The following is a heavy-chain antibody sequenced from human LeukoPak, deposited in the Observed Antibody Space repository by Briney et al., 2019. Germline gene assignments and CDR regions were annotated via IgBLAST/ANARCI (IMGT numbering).Heavy chain of an antibody. V-gene: IGHV4-59*01. CDR2: IYYSGST. CDR3: ARALRYYYGSGVNWFDP. D-gene: IGHD3-10*01. J-gene: IGHJ5*02. CDR1: GGSISKY. Sequence: SETLSLTCTVSGGSISKYWSWIRQPPGKGLEWIGYIYYSGSTNYNPSLKSRVTISVDTSKNQFSLKLSSVTAADTAVYYCARALRYYYGSGVNWFDPWGQGTLVTVSS.